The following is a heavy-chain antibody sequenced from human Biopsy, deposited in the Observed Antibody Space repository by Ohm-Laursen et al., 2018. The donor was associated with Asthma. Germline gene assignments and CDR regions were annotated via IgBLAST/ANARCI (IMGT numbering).Heavy chain of an antibody. CDR2: IYYIGNT. CDR3: ARRGRVRRYFDY. D-gene: IGHD1-14*01. J-gene: IGHJ4*02. Sequence: SQTLSLTCTVSGGSISSGAYYWSWVRQPPGKGLEWIGYIYYIGNTYYNPSLKSRFAISLDTSKNQFSLELSSVTAADTAVYFCARRGRVRRYFDYWGQGTLVTVSS. CDR1: GGSISSGAYY. V-gene: IGHV4-30-4*08.